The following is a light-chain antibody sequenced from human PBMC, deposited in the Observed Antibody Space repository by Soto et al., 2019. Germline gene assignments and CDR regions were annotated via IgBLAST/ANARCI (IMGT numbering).Light chain of an antibody. J-gene: IGKJ2*01. CDR2: GAS. CDR3: QQHFSSLPMYI. Sequence: EMVLTQSPGTLSLYPGERATLYSRARQRVGSGSLLWYQHKPGQAPRLCISGASNRATGIPYRFSGTGSRTDFTLTISSLDPEDFAVYYWQQHFSSLPMYIFGQGTKLEIK. CDR1: QRVGSGS. V-gene: IGKV3-20*01.